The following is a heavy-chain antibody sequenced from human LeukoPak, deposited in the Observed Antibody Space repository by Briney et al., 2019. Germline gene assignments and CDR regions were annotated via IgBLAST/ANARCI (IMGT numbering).Heavy chain of an antibody. Sequence: GGSLRLSCAASGFTFSSYSMNWVRQAPGKGLEWVSSISSSSSYIYYADSVKGRFTISRDNAKNSLYLQMNSLRAEDTAVYYCARDWDDYGSGSAWGQGTLVTVSS. CDR3: ARDWDDYGSGSA. V-gene: IGHV3-21*01. CDR1: GFTFSSYS. CDR2: ISSSSSYI. J-gene: IGHJ5*02. D-gene: IGHD3-10*01.